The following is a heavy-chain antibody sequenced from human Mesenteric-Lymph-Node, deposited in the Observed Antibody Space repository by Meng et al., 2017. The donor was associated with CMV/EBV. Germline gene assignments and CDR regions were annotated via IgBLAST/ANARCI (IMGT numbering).Heavy chain of an antibody. Sequence: SSGGYYWSWIRKHAAKGLEWIGYIHYAGSTYDNRSLKSRIVISIDASKNQYSLKLSSVTAADTAVYYCARVHPITMVRGVIIPYFDSWGQGTLVTVSS. D-gene: IGHD3-10*01. CDR1: SSGGYY. CDR2: IHYAGST. CDR3: ARVHPITMVRGVIIPYFDS. V-gene: IGHV4-31*02. J-gene: IGHJ4*02.